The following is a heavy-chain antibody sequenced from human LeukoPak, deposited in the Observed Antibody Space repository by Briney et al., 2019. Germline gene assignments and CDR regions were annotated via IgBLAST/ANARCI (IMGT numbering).Heavy chain of an antibody. CDR3: ARVGLYIVATRPYYFDY. V-gene: IGHV1-3*01. J-gene: IGHJ4*02. CDR1: GYTFTSYA. CDR2: INAGNGNT. Sequence: ASVKVSCKASGYTFTSYAMHWVRQAPGQRLEWMGWINAGNGNTKYSQKFQGRVTITRDTSASTAYMELSSLRSEDTAVYYCARVGLYIVATRPYYFDYWGQGTLVTVSS. D-gene: IGHD5-12*01.